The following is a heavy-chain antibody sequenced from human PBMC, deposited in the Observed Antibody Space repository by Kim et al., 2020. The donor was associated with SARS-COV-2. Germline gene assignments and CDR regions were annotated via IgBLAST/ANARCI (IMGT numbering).Heavy chain of an antibody. CDR1: GYTFTSYA. CDR3: ARVRRGAYSGSDYYPG. V-gene: IGHV1-3*01. J-gene: IGHJ4*02. Sequence: ASVKVSCKASGYTFTSYAMHWVRQAPGQRLEWMGWINAGNGNTKYSQKFQGRVTLTRETSASTAYMELSSLRSEDTAVYYCARVRRGAYSGSDYYPGWGQGTLVTVSS. D-gene: IGHD2-21*02. CDR2: INAGNGNT.